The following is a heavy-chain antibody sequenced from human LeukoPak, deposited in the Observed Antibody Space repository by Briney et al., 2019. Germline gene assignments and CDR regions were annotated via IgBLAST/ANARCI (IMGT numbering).Heavy chain of an antibody. J-gene: IGHJ4*02. CDR3: ARTGYTSGTPLNY. V-gene: IGHV3-23*01. CDR1: GFTFSSYA. CDR2: ITDSGTGT. Sequence: PGGPLRLSCAASGFTFSSYALSWVRQAPGKGLEWVSGITDSGTGTYYADSVKGRFSISRDNSKNTVYLQMSRLRAGDGDVYSRARTGYTSGTPLNYWGQGTLATVPS. D-gene: IGHD5-24*01.